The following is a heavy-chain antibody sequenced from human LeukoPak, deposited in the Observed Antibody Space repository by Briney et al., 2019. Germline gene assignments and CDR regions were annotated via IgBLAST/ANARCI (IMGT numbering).Heavy chain of an antibody. CDR2: IYYGGT. CDR3: ARGGLGDFWSGYYFNWFDP. D-gene: IGHD3-3*01. Sequence: SETLSLTCTVSGGSISSGYYYWSWIRQPPGKGLEYIGYIYYGGTYYNPSLKSRVTISVDTSKNQFSLKLSSVTAADTAVYYCARGGLGDFWSGYYFNWFDPWGQGTLVTVSS. J-gene: IGHJ5*02. V-gene: IGHV4-30-4*01. CDR1: GGSISSGYYY.